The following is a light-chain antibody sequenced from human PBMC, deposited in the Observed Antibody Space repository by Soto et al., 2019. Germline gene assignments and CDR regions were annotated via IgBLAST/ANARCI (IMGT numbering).Light chain of an antibody. CDR3: QQYSSYWT. Sequence: DIQMTQSPSSLSASVRDRVTITCRASQSISTWLAWYQQKPGKAPNLLIYKASYLASGVPSRFSGGGSGTEFTLTISSLQPDDFATYYCQQYSSYWTFGQGTKVDI. J-gene: IGKJ1*01. CDR2: KAS. CDR1: QSISTW. V-gene: IGKV1-5*03.